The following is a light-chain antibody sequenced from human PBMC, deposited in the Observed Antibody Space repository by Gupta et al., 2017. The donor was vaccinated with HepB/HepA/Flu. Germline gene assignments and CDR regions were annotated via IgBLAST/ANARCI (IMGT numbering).Light chain of an antibody. CDR3: QQSYWSPQT. CDR1: QSISSY. Sequence: DIKLTQSPSSLSASVGDSITITCSNSQSISSYVNWYQQRPGKATKLLLDSASSLQSGVPSRSSGSGSGTDITLTISSLQPEDLATYYRQQSYWSPQTFGQGTKVEIK. CDR2: SAS. J-gene: IGKJ1*01. V-gene: IGKV1-39*01.